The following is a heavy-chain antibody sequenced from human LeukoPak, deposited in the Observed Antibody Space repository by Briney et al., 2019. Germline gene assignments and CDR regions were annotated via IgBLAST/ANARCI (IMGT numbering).Heavy chain of an antibody. V-gene: IGHV1-69*01. D-gene: IGHD6-19*01. CDR2: IIPIFGTA. Sequence: AASVKVSCKASGGTFSSYAISWVRQAPGQGLEXXGGIIPIFGTANYAQKFQGRVTITADESTSTAYMELSSLRSEDTAVYYCARARSGWYLDYWGQGTLVTVSS. J-gene: IGHJ4*02. CDR1: GGTFSSYA. CDR3: ARARSGWYLDY.